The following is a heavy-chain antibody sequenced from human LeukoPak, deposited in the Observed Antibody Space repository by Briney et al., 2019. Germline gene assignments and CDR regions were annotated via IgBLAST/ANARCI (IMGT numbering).Heavy chain of an antibody. CDR3: ARERSWYFDY. Sequence: GGSLRLSCAASGFTFSNAWMSWVRQAPGKGLEWVSYISSSSSAIYYADSVKGRFTISRDNAKNSLYLQMNSLRDEDTAVYYCARERSWYFDYWGQGTLVTVSS. V-gene: IGHV3-48*02. D-gene: IGHD1-26*01. J-gene: IGHJ4*02. CDR1: GFTFSNAW. CDR2: ISSSSSAI.